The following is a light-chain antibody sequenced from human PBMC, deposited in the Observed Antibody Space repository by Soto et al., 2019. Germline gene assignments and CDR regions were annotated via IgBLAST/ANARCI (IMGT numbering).Light chain of an antibody. CDR2: VNSDGSH. CDR1: SGHSSYA. V-gene: IGLV4-69*01. Sequence: QPVLTQSPSASASLGASVNLTCTLSSGHSSYAIAWHQQQPEKGPRYLMKVNSDGSHNKGDGIPDRFSGSSSGAERYLTISRLQSEDEADYYCQTWGTVVFGGGTQLTVL. J-gene: IGLJ2*01. CDR3: QTWGTVV.